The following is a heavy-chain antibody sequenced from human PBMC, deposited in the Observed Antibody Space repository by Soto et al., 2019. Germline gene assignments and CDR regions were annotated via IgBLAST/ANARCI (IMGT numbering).Heavy chain of an antibody. CDR3: AKVLVAARTYYGMDV. D-gene: IGHD6-6*01. CDR2: ISWNSGSI. Sequence: PGGSLRLSCAASGFTFDDYAMHWVWQAPGKGLEWVSGISWNSGSIGYADSVKGRFTISRDNAKNSLYLQMNSLRAEDTALYYCAKVLVAARTYYGMDVWGQGTTVTVS. J-gene: IGHJ6*02. V-gene: IGHV3-9*01. CDR1: GFTFDDYA.